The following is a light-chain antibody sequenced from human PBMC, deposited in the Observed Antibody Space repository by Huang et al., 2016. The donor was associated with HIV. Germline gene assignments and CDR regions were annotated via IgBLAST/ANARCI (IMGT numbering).Light chain of an antibody. CDR2: GAY. J-gene: IGKJ5*01. Sequence: EIVLTQSPGTLSLSPGERATLSCRASQSLSNNSLAWYQQSPGQAPRLLIYGAYTRATGFPDRFSGSGSGTDFTLTISRLEPEDFAVYYCQQYDSSPRTFGQGTRLEIK. CDR3: QQYDSSPRT. CDR1: QSLSNNS. V-gene: IGKV3-20*01.